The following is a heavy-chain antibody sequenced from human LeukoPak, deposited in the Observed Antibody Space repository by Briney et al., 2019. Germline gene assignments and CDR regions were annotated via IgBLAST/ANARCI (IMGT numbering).Heavy chain of an antibody. CDR1: GYTFTSYD. CDR2: ISPYNGNT. V-gene: IGHV1-18*01. CDR3: ARGGSSGPEGWFDP. J-gene: IGHJ5*02. Sequence: ASVKVSCKASGYTFTSYDINWVRQATGQGPEWMGWISPYNGNTKYAQKVQGRVTMTTDTSTSTAYMELRSLRSDDTAVYYCARGGSSGPEGWFDPWAQGTLVTVSS. D-gene: IGHD3-22*01.